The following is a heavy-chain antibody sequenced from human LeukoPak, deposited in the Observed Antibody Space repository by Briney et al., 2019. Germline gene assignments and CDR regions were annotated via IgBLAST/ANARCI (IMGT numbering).Heavy chain of an antibody. J-gene: IGHJ6*02. CDR3: ARPRHYYYGMDV. V-gene: IGHV1-8*01. Sequence: GASVKVSCKASGYTFTSYDINWERQATGQGLEWMGWMNPNSGNTGYAQKFQGRVTMTRNTSISTAYMELSSLRSEDTAVYYCARPRHYYYGMDVWGQGTTVTVSS. CDR1: GYTFTSYD. CDR2: MNPNSGNT.